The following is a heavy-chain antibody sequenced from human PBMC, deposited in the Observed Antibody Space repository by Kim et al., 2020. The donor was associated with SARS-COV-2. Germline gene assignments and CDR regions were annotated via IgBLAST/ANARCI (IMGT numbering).Heavy chain of an antibody. Sequence: GGSLRLSCAASGFTFSSSSMAWVRQAPGKGLEWVSSIVSGGDITYYADSVKGRFTISRDNSESTLYLQMDSLRAGDTALYYCAKDRRGPLAATWYFDYWGQGTLVTVSS. CDR1: GFTFSSSS. J-gene: IGHJ4*02. CDR3: AKDRRGPLAATWYFDY. CDR2: IVSGGDIT. D-gene: IGHD2-15*01. V-gene: IGHV3-23*01.